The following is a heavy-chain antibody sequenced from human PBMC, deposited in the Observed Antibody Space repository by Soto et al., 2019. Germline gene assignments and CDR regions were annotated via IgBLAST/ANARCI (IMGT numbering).Heavy chain of an antibody. CDR3: ARASYGDPYYYYYMDV. V-gene: IGHV3-74*01. CDR2: INSDGSST. J-gene: IGHJ6*03. CDR1: GFTFSSYW. Sequence: GGSLRLSCAASGFTFSSYWMHWVRQAPGKGLVWVSRINSDGSSTSYADSVKGRFTNSRDNAKNTLYLQMNSLRAEDTAVYYCARASYGDPYYYYYMDVWGKGTTVTVSS. D-gene: IGHD4-17*01.